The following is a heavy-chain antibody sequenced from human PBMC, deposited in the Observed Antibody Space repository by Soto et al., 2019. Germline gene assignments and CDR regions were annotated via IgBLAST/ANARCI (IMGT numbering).Heavy chain of an antibody. CDR2: IYYSGST. J-gene: IGHJ5*02. CDR1: GGSISSSSYY. V-gene: IGHV4-39*01. D-gene: IGHD3-10*01. CDR3: ARSPCLYYYGWGIYLFAP. Sequence: PSETLSLTCTVSGGSISSSSYYWGWIRQPPGKGLEWIGSIYYSGSTYYNPSLKSRVTISVDTSKNQFSLKLSSVTAADTAVYYWARSPCLYYYGWGIYLFAPWGKETLVTVPS.